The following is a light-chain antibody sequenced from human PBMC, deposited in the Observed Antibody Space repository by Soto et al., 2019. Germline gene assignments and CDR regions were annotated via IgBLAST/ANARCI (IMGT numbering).Light chain of an antibody. V-gene: IGKV1-5*03. Sequence: DIQMPQSPSTLSGSVGDRVTITCRASQTISSWLAWYQQKPGKAPKLLIYKASTLKSGVPSRFSGSGSGTEFTLTISSLQPDEFATYYCQHYNSYSEAFGQGTKVDIK. J-gene: IGKJ1*01. CDR1: QTISSW. CDR2: KAS. CDR3: QHYNSYSEA.